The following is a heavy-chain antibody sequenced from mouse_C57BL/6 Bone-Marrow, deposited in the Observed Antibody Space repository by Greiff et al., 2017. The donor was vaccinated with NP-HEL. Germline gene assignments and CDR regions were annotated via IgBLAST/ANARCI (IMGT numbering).Heavy chain of an antibody. CDR3: ARTDYSNPWFAY. Sequence: QVQLQQSGPELVKPGASVKISCKASGYAFSSSWMNWVKQRPGKGLEWIGRIYPGDGDTNYNGKFKGKATLTADKSSSTAYMQLSSLTSEDSAVYFCARTDYSNPWFAYWGQRTLVTVSA. D-gene: IGHD2-5*01. CDR2: IYPGDGDT. J-gene: IGHJ3*01. CDR1: GYAFSSSW. V-gene: IGHV1-82*01.